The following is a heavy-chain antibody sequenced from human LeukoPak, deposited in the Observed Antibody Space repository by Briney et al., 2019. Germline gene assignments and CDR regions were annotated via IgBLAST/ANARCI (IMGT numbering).Heavy chain of an antibody. CDR1: GFTFSSYA. J-gene: IGHJ5*02. Sequence: PGGSLRLSCAASGFTFSSYAISWVRQAPGKGLEWVSAISGSGGSTYYADSVKGRFTISRDNSKNTLYLQMNSLRAEDTAVYYCAKGANFVVVTANPRFDPWGQGTLVTVSS. D-gene: IGHD2-21*02. CDR3: AKGANFVVVTANPRFDP. CDR2: ISGSGGST. V-gene: IGHV3-23*01.